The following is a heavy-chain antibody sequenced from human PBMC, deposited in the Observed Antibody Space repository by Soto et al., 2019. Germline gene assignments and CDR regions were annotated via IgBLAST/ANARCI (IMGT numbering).Heavy chain of an antibody. CDR1: GFTFSSYA. D-gene: IGHD5-12*01. V-gene: IGHV3-23*01. CDR2: ISGSGGST. CDR3: AKVGGYEEAYYYYYMDV. J-gene: IGHJ6*03. Sequence: GGSLRLSCAASGFTFSSYAMSWVRQAPGKGLEWVSAISGSGGSTYYADSVKGRFTISRDNSKNTLYLQMNSLRAEDTAVYYCAKVGGYEEAYYYYYMDVWGKGTTVTVSS.